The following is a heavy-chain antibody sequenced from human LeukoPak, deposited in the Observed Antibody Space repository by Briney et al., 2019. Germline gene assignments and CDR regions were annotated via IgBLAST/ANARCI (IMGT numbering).Heavy chain of an antibody. Sequence: ASVEVSCKASGYTFTSYYMHWVRQAPGQGLEWMGIINPSGGSTSYAQKFQGRVTMTRDMPTSTVYMELSSLRSEDTAVYYCATGTTEGAFDIWGQGTMVTVSS. J-gene: IGHJ3*02. D-gene: IGHD2-2*01. CDR2: INPSGGST. V-gene: IGHV1-46*01. CDR1: GYTFTSYY. CDR3: ATGTTEGAFDI.